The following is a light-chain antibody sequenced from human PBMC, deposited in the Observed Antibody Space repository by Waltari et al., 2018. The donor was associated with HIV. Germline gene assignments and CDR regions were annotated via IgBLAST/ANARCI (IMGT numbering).Light chain of an antibody. Sequence: DTQLTQSPPFLSASVGDRVTITCRASQGIAGYLAWYQQKPGKPPTLLIYETSTLQNGVPSRFSVSGSGTEFTLTISSLQPEDFTTYYCQQLNTYPPTFGGGTKVEIK. V-gene: IGKV1-9*01. J-gene: IGKJ4*01. CDR3: QQLNTYPPT. CDR1: QGIAGY. CDR2: ETS.